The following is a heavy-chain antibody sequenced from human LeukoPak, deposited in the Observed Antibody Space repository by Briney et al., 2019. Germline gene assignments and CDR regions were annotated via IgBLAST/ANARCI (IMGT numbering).Heavy chain of an antibody. CDR2: ISSSSYI. CDR3: ARGGSGSYYKTFDY. Sequence: GGSLRLSCAASGFTFSSYSMNWVRQAPGKGLEWVSSISSSSYIYYADSVKGRFTISRDNAKNSLYLQMNSLRAEDTAVYYCARGGSGSYYKTFDYWGRGTLVTVSS. CDR1: GFTFSSYS. V-gene: IGHV3-21*01. J-gene: IGHJ4*02. D-gene: IGHD3-10*01.